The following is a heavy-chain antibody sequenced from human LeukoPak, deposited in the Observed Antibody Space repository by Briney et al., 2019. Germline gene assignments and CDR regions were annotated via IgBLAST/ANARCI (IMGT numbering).Heavy chain of an antibody. Sequence: PSETLSLTCAVSGGSISSGGYSWSWIRQPPGKGLEWIGYIYHSGSTYYNPSLKSRVTISVDRSKNQFSLKLSSVTAADTAVYYCARGQTTVTNWGQGTLVTVSP. CDR2: IYHSGST. D-gene: IGHD4-17*01. V-gene: IGHV4-30-2*01. CDR3: ARGQTTVTN. J-gene: IGHJ4*02. CDR1: GGSISSGGYS.